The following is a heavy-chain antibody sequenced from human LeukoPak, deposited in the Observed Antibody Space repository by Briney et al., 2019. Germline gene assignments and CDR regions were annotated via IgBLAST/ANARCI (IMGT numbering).Heavy chain of an antibody. CDR1: GYTFTSYY. V-gene: IGHV1-46*01. CDR2: INPSGGST. D-gene: IGHD5-12*01. CDR3: ARDSVPAVVYGYDPTFDY. Sequence: ASVKVSCKASGYTFTSYYMHWVRQAPGQGLEWMGIINPSGGSTSYAQKFQGRVTITADESTSTAYMELSSLRSEDTAVYYCARDSVPAVVYGYDPTFDYWGQGTLVTVSS. J-gene: IGHJ4*02.